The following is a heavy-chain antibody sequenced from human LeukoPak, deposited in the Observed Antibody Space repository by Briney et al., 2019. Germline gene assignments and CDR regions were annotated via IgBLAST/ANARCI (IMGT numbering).Heavy chain of an antibody. CDR1: GYTFTGYY. V-gene: IGHV1-2*02. CDR2: IDPDSGGT. J-gene: IGHJ4*02. CDR3: ARVPGPYTTSRFDF. Sequence: ATVKVSCKTSGYTFTGYYLHWVRQAPGQRPEWMGRIDPDSGGTHYGQKFQGRVTVTRDTSITTVYMELSGLTSDDTAVYYCARVPGPYTTSRFDFWGQGTLVTVSS. D-gene: IGHD2-2*02.